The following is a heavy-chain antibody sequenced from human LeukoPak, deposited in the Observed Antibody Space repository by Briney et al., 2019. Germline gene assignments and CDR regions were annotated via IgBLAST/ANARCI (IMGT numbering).Heavy chain of an antibody. CDR2: IRPSSGRA. CDR1: GYIFSNHY. CDR3: AREPPASYYFDY. J-gene: IGHJ4*02. V-gene: IGHV1-46*01. Sequence: ASVKVSCKTSGYIFSNHYIHWVRQAPGQGPEWMGIIRPSSGRADYTQKFQGRVTMTRDMSTTTVYMELTTLGSDDTAVYFCAREPPASYYFDYWGQGTLVTVSS. D-gene: IGHD2-2*01.